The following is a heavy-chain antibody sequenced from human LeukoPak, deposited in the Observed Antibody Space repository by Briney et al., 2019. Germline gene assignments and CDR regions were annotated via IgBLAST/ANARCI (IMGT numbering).Heavy chain of an antibody. CDR3: ARRLWFKDYYFDV. J-gene: IGHJ2*01. V-gene: IGHV3-7*05. D-gene: IGHD2-21*01. Sequence: GGSLRLSCAASGFTVSSNYMSWVRQAPGKGLEWVANIKQDGSEKYYVDSVKGRFTISRDNAKNSLYLQMNSLRAEDTAVYYCARRLWFKDYYFDVWGRGTLVTVSS. CDR2: IKQDGSEK. CDR1: GFTVSSNY.